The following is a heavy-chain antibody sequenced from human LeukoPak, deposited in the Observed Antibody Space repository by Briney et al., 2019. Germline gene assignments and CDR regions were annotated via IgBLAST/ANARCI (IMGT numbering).Heavy chain of an antibody. CDR2: ISYDGSNK. Sequence: PGGSLRLSCAASGFTFISYAMHWVRQAPGKGLEWVAVISYDGSNKYYADSVKGRFTISRDNSKNTPYLQMNSLRAEDTAVYYCARDCLDSSGYYRFLAYYYYYGMDVWGQGTTVTVSS. J-gene: IGHJ6*02. D-gene: IGHD3-22*01. CDR1: GFTFISYA. V-gene: IGHV3-30*04. CDR3: ARDCLDSSGYYRFLAYYYYYGMDV.